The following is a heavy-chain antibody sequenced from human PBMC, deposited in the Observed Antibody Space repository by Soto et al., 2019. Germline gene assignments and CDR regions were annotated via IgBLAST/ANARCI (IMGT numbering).Heavy chain of an antibody. V-gene: IGHV3-11*01. Sequence: QVQLVETGGGLVKPGGSLRLACAASGFTFSDYYMSWIRQAPGKGLEWDSYISSSGSTIYYADSVKGRFPISRDNAKDSLDLQMNSLRAEAPAVYYCARGGSSWVDFASWGQGTLVTVSS. CDR3: ARGGSSWVDFAS. CDR2: ISSSGSTI. J-gene: IGHJ4*02. CDR1: GFTFSDYY. D-gene: IGHD6-13*01.